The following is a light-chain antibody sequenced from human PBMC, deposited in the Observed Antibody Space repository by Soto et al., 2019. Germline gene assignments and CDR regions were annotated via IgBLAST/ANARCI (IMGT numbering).Light chain of an antibody. Sequence: EIVMTQSPATLSMSPGERATLSCRASQSVRSNLAWYQQKPGQAPRLLIYGASTKATGVPARFSGSGSGTEFTLTISSLQSEDFAVYYCQQYNKWPLITFGQGTRLEI. CDR2: GAS. CDR1: QSVRSN. J-gene: IGKJ5*01. V-gene: IGKV3-15*01. CDR3: QQYNKWPLIT.